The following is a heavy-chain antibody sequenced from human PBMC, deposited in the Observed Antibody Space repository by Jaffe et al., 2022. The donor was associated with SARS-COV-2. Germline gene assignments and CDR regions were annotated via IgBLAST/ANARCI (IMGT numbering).Heavy chain of an antibody. D-gene: IGHD6-19*01. Sequence: VQLVESGGDLVQPGESLRLSCAASGFTVDSYWMTWVRQAPGKGLEWVANINQDGSLNTYLDSVRGRFTISRDSTRNSVHLQMNSLRAEDTAVYYCAKGDGWLTDYWGQGALVTVS. J-gene: IGHJ4*02. V-gene: IGHV3-7*01. CDR3: AKGDGWLTDY. CDR2: INQDGSLN. CDR1: GFTVDSYW.